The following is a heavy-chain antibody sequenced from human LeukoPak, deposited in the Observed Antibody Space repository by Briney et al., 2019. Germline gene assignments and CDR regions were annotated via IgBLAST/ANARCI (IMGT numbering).Heavy chain of an antibody. V-gene: IGHV4-59*01. J-gene: IGHJ5*02. Sequence: SSETLSLTCTVSGGSISSYYWSWIRQPPGKGLEWIGYISYSGSTNFNPSLKSRVTISVDTSKNQFPLKLSSVTAADTAVYYCAREGTAGTNLNWFDPWGQGTLVTVSS. D-gene: IGHD1-1*01. CDR2: ISYSGST. CDR1: GGSISSYY. CDR3: AREGTAGTNLNWFDP.